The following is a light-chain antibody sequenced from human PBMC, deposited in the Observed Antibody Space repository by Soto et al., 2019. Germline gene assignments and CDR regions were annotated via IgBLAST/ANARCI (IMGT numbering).Light chain of an antibody. J-gene: IGKJ1*01. Sequence: DIVMTQSPDSLAVSLGERATINCRSSQRVFYSFHTKPSFGWYQQTPGQAPKLLIYWASTRESGVPDRFSGSGYGTDCTLTVSRLQAEDVAVYYWQHDYSDPPWTFGQGTKVEIK. CDR3: QHDYSDPPWT. V-gene: IGKV4-1*01. CDR2: WAS. CDR1: QRVFYSFHTKPS.